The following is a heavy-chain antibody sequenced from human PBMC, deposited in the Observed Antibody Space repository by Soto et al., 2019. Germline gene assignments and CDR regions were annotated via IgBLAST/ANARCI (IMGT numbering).Heavy chain of an antibody. CDR2: TYYRSKWYN. CDR3: ARDSKGIFVMDI. D-gene: IGHD3-10*01. Sequence: PSQTLSLTCAISGDSVSSNSAAWNWIRQSPSRGLEWLGRTYYRSKWYNDYAVSVKGRISINPDTSKHLFSLQLNSVTAEDTAVYYCARDSKGIFVMDILGQGATLEVSS. V-gene: IGHV6-1*01. CDR1: GDSVSSNSAA. J-gene: IGHJ6*02.